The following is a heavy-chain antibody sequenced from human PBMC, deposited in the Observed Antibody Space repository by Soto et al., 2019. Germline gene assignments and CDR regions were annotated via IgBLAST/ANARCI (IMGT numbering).Heavy chain of an antibody. Sequence: SLRLSCAASGFTFSSYAMHWVRQAPGKGLEWVAVISYDGSNKYYADSVKGRFTISRDNSKNTLYLQMNSPRAEDTAVYYCARAQYYDEGVSSSVLDYWGQGTLVTVSS. CDR1: GFTFSSYA. CDR3: ARAQYYDEGVSSSVLDY. CDR2: ISYDGSNK. V-gene: IGHV3-30-3*01. D-gene: IGHD6-6*01. J-gene: IGHJ4*02.